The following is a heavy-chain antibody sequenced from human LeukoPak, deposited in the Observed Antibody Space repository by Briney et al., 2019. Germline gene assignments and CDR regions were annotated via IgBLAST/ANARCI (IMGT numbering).Heavy chain of an antibody. Sequence: GSLRLSCAASGFTFSNSAMSWVRQAPGKGLEWVSTLSGSGITTYYADSVKGRFTISRDNSKNTLYLQMNSLRAEDTAVYYCAKRPKDGYNSDYWGQGTLVTVSS. D-gene: IGHD5-24*01. CDR2: LSGSGITT. CDR3: AKRPKDGYNSDY. CDR1: GFTFSNSA. V-gene: IGHV3-23*01. J-gene: IGHJ4*02.